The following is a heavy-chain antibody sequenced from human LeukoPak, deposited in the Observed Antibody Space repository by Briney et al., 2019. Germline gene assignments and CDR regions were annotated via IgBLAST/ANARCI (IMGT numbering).Heavy chain of an antibody. CDR3: AKRHSGYDGRYYFDY. Sequence: PSGTLSLTCAVSGGSISISNWWSWVRQPPGKGLEWVSAISGSGGSTYYADSVKGRFTISRDNSKNTLYLQMNSLRAEDTAVYYCAKRHSGYDGRYYFDYWGQGTLVTVSS. CDR2: ISGSGGST. D-gene: IGHD5-12*01. J-gene: IGHJ4*02. CDR1: GGSISISN. V-gene: IGHV3-23*01.